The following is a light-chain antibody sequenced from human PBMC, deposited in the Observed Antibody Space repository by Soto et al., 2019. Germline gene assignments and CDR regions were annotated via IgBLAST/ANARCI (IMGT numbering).Light chain of an antibody. J-gene: IGLJ3*02. CDR3: CSYAGTYTGV. V-gene: IGLV2-11*01. Sequence: QSALTQPRSMSGSPGQSVTISCTGTSSDVNYVSWYQQHPGKAPKLMIFDVTKRPSEVPDRFSGSKSGNTASLTISGLQADDEADYYCCSYAGTYTGVFGGGTKLTVL. CDR2: DVT. CDR1: SSDVNY.